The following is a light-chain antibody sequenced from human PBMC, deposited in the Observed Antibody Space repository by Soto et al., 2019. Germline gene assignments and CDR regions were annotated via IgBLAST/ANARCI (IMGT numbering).Light chain of an antibody. CDR2: EVF. Sequence: QSVLTQPASVSGSPGQSITISCTGTSSDVGGYNYVSWYQQHPGKAPKLMIYEVFNRPSGVSNCFSGSRSGNTASLTISGLQAEDEAEYYCNSYTSSSTFVFGTGTKVTVL. V-gene: IGLV2-14*01. CDR1: SSDVGGYNY. CDR3: NSYTSSSTFV. J-gene: IGLJ1*01.